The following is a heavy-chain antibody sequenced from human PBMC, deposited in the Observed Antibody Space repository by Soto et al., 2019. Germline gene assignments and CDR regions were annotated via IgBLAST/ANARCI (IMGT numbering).Heavy chain of an antibody. D-gene: IGHD6-25*01. Sequence: EVQLVESGGGLIQPGGSLRLSCAASGFSFNTYAMNWVRQAPGKGLEWISYISSSSSRIYYADSVKGRFTLSRDNAKNSLYLQMNSLRAEDTAVYYCPSDPGIAAAGMDYWGQGTLVTVSS. J-gene: IGHJ4*02. CDR1: GFSFNTYA. CDR2: ISSSSSRI. CDR3: PSDPGIAAAGMDY. V-gene: IGHV3-48*04.